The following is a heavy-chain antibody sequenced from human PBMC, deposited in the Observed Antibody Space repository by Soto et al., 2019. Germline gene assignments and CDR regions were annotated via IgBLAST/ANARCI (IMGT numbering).Heavy chain of an antibody. D-gene: IGHD3-16*02. CDR1: GVSITSYF. CDR2: TYHRGST. J-gene: IGHJ4*02. V-gene: IGHV4-59*01. CDR3: ARIGGYHGPLDY. Sequence: QVQLQESGPGLVKPSETLSLTCTVYGVSITSYFWSWIRQPPGRGLEWIGYTYHRGSTNYNPSLKSRVAISLDASNNQFSLKVNSVTTADTAVYYCARIGGYHGPLDYWGQGTLATVSS.